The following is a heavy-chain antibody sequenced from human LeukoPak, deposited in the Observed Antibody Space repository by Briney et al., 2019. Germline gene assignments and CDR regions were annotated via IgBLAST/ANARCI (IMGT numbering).Heavy chain of an antibody. V-gene: IGHV1-18*01. J-gene: IGHJ5*02. CDR3: ARAWLGLTGDGYTADNWFDP. Sequence: GASVKVSCKASGYTFTSYGISWVRQAPGQGLEWMGWISAYNSNTNYAQKLQGRVTMTTDTSTSTAYMELRSLRSDDTAVYYCARAWLGLTGDGYTADNWFDPWGQGTLVTVSS. D-gene: IGHD5-24*01. CDR1: GYTFTSYG. CDR2: ISAYNSNT.